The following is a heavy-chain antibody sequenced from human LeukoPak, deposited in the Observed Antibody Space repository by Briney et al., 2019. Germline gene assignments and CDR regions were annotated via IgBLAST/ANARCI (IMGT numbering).Heavy chain of an antibody. J-gene: IGHJ4*02. CDR2: IYPSGDRT. V-gene: IGHV3-23*01. CDR3: AKDRAVTGTTWSFDY. D-gene: IGHD1-1*01. CDR1: GFTFSSYA. Sequence: GGSLRLSCAASGFTFSSYAMTWVRLAPGRGLEWVSAIYPSGDRTSYADSVKGRFTISRDSSNNTLYLQMNSLRAEDTAVYYCAKDRAVTGTTWSFDYWGQGALVTVSS.